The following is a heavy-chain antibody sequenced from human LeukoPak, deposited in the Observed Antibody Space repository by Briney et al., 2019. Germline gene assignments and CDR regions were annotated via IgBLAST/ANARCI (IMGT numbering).Heavy chain of an antibody. J-gene: IGHJ5*02. D-gene: IGHD6-19*01. CDR2: IRESGGST. CDR1: GFTFSSDA. Sequence: PGGSLRLSCAASGFTFSSDAMSWVRQAPGKGLEWVTSIRESGGSTFYADSVKGRFTISRDNSKSTLYLQMNNLRAEDTAIYYCAKCSKSVYSTGWCNWFDPWGQGTRVTVSS. V-gene: IGHV3-23*01. CDR3: AKCSKSVYSTGWCNWFDP.